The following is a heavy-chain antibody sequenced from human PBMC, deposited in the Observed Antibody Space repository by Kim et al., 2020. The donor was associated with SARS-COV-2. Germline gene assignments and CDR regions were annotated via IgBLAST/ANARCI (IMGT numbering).Heavy chain of an antibody. CDR3: ATRKRSSGWFYFNY. V-gene: IGHV1-24*01. Sequence: ASVKVSCKVSGYALTELSIHWVRQAPGEGLEWMGSFDPDDGDTGYAHNFQGRVTMTEDTSTDTAYMELSSLTSEDTALYFCATRKRSSGWFYFNYWGQGTLVIVSS. CDR1: GYALTELS. CDR2: FDPDDGDT. J-gene: IGHJ4*02. D-gene: IGHD6-19*01.